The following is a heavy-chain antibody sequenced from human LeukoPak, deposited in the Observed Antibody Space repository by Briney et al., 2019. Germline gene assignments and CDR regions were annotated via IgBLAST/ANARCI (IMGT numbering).Heavy chain of an antibody. J-gene: IGHJ2*01. CDR1: GYTFSNYG. D-gene: IGHD2-15*01. Sequence: ASVKVSCKASGYTFSNYGITWVRQAPGQGLEWMGWTIAYNGNINYAQSVQGRVTMATEASTGTVYMELRSLRSDDTAMYYCARVEVVAATRGSWYFDLWGRGTLVTVSS. CDR2: TIAYNGNI. V-gene: IGHV1-18*01. CDR3: ARVEVVAATRGSWYFDL.